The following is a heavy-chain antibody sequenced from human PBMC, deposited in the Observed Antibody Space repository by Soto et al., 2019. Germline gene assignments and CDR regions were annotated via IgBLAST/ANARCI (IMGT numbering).Heavy chain of an antibody. D-gene: IGHD6-13*01. V-gene: IGHV3-21*01. CDR3: ASNQGYSSSWTRTEGYFQH. CDR2: ISSSSSYI. CDR1: GFTFSSYS. Sequence: EVQLVESGGGLVKPGGSLRLSCAASGFTFSSYSMNWVRQAPGKGLEWVSSISSSSSYIYYADSVKGRFTISRDNAKNSLYLQMNSLRAAAPAVYYCASNQGYSSSWTRTEGYFQHWGQGTLVTVSS. J-gene: IGHJ1*01.